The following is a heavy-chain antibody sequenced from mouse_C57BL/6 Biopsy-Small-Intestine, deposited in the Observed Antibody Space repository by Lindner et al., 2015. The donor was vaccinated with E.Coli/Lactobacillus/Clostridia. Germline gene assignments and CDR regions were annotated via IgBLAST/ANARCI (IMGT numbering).Heavy chain of an antibody. CDR1: GYTFTNYW. D-gene: IGHD1-1*02. CDR2: IYPGGDYT. J-gene: IGHJ3*01. CDR3: ARGNGGGPFAD. Sequence: VQLQESGGEVVRTGTSVKMSCKASGYTFTNYWIGWAKQRPGQGLEWIGDIYPGGDYTNYSEKFKGKATLTADKSSSKAYMQFNSLTSEDSAVYFCARGNGGGPFADRGQGTLVTVSA. V-gene: IGHV1-63*01.